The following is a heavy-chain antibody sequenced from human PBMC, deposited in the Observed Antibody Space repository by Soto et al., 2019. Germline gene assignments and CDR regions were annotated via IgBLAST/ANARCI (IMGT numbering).Heavy chain of an antibody. J-gene: IGHJ4*02. D-gene: IGHD1-1*01. CDR1: GFTFSSFG. CDR2: ISYDGSEK. CDR3: ARKPETGTTVPFDY. V-gene: IGHV3-30*03. Sequence: QVQLVESGGGVAQPGRSLRLSCAASGFTFSSFGMHWVRQAPGKGLEWVAVISYDGSEKYHADSVKGRFTISRDNSKNTLYLQMNSLRAEDTAVYYCARKPETGTTVPFDYWGQGTLVTVSS.